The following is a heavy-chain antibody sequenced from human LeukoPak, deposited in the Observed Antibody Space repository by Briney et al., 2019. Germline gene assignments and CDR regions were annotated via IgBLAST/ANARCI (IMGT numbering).Heavy chain of an antibody. CDR1: GFVFVHSW. CDR2: INLDGSEI. J-gene: IGHJ4*02. D-gene: IGHD3-22*01. Sequence: GGSLRVSCEASGFVFVHSWMSWVRQAPGKGLEWVANINLDGSEINYLDSLTGRLTISRDKGKDSLYLQMNGLRAEDAAVYFCVRYRGYSIFDYWGQGTLVTVSS. CDR3: VRYRGYSIFDY. V-gene: IGHV3-7*03.